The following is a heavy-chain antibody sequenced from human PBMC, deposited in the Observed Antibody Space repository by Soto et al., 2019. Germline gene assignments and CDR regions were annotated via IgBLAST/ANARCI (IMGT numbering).Heavy chain of an antibody. V-gene: IGHV3-23*01. J-gene: IGHJ6*02. CDR1: GFTFSSYA. CDR2: ISGSGGST. Sequence: EVQLLESGGGLVQPGGSLRLSCAASGFTFSSYAMSWVRQAPGKGLEWVSAISGSGGSTYYADSVKGRFTISREHSKNTMYLKMNNLKAEDMAVYYCVNSIDYLGQRQYSRSSAWDYYYYGMDVWGQGTTVTVSS. CDR3: VNSIDYLGQRQYSRSSAWDYYYYGMDV. D-gene: IGHD6-6*01.